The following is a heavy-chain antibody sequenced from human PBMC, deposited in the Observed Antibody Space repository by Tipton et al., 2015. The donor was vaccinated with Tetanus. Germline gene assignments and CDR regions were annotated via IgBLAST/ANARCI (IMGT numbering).Heavy chain of an antibody. Sequence: QLVQSGAEMKKPGASVKVSCKASGYTFTGYYMYWVRQAPGQGLEWMGWIDPNRGGTVYAQKFQGMVTMTRDTSISTAYMELSSLRSDDTAVYYCARDRGDYIYYGMDVWGPGTTVTVS. V-gene: IGHV1-2*02. CDR3: ARDRGDYIYYGMDV. CDR2: IDPNRGGT. J-gene: IGHJ6*02. CDR1: GYTFTGYY. D-gene: IGHD3-22*01.